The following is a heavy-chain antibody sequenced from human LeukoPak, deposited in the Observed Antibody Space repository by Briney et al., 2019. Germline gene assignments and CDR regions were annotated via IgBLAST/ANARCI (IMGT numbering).Heavy chain of an antibody. CDR3: ARYSSSPTYYFDY. CDR2: VYHSGST. D-gene: IGHD6-13*01. J-gene: IGHJ4*02. CDR1: GGSISSGGYY. V-gene: IGHV4-30-2*03. Sequence: SQTLSLTCTVSGGSISSGGYYWSWIRQPPGKGLEWIGSVYHSGSTYNNPSLKSRVTISVDTSKNQFSLKLSSVTAADTAVYYCARYSSSPTYYFDYWGQGTLVTVSS.